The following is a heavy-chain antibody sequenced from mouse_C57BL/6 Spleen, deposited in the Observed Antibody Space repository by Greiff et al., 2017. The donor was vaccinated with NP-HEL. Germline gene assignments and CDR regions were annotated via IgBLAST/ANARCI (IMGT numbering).Heavy chain of an antibody. CDR1: GFTFSSYA. CDR3: AREGYDGYYYFDY. Sequence: EVMLVESGGGLVKPGGSLKLSCAASGFTFSSYAMSWVRQTPEKRLEWVATISDGGSYTYYPDNVKGRFTISRDNAKNNLYLQMSHLKSEDTAMYYCAREGYDGYYYFDYWGQGTTLTVSS. V-gene: IGHV5-4*01. J-gene: IGHJ2*01. D-gene: IGHD2-3*01. CDR2: ISDGGSYT.